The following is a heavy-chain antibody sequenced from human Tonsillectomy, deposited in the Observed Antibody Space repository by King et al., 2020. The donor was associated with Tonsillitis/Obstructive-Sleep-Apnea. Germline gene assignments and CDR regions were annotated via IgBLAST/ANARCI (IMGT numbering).Heavy chain of an antibody. D-gene: IGHD5-18*01. CDR2: INPNSGGT. CDR3: ARHHLDTAMDHFDY. CDR1: GYTFSGYY. Sequence: QLVQSGADVKKPGASVKVSCKASGYTFSGYYLHWVRQAPGQGLEWMGWINPNSGGTKYAQKFQGRVTMTRDTYISTAYMELRRLRSDDTAVYYCARHHLDTAMDHFDYWGQGTLVTVSS. V-gene: IGHV1-2*02. J-gene: IGHJ4*02.